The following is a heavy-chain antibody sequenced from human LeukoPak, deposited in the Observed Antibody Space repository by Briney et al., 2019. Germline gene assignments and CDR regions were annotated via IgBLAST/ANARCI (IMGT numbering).Heavy chain of an antibody. CDR1: GGSISSYY. CDR2: IHYTGST. J-gene: IGHJ5*02. V-gene: IGHV4-59*01. Sequence: SETLSLTCTVSGGSISSYYGSWIRQPPGKGLECIGYIHYTGSTNYSPSLKSRVTISVDTSKNQFSLKLNSVPAADTADYYCARGGYYGSGNDFRFDPWGQGTLVSVSS. D-gene: IGHD3-10*01. CDR3: ARGGYYGSGNDFRFDP.